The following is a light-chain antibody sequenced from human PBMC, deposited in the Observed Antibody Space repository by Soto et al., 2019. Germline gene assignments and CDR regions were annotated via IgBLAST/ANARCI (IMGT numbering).Light chain of an antibody. Sequence: EIVLTQSPGTLSLSPGERATLPCRASQSVKSSYLAWYQHKPGQAPRLLIYGTSSRATGIPDRFSGSGSGTDFTLTISRLEPEDFAVYYCQQYSKWPITFGQGTRLEIK. CDR2: GTS. CDR1: QSVKSSY. CDR3: QQYSKWPIT. V-gene: IGKV3-20*01. J-gene: IGKJ5*01.